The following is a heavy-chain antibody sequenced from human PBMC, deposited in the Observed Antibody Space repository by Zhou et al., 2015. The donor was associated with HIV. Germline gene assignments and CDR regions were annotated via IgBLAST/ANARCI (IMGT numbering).Heavy chain of an antibody. Sequence: QVQLVQSGAEVKKPGSSVKVSCKASGGTFSSYAISWVRQAPGQGLEWMGGIIPIFGTANYAQKFQGRVTITADKSTSTAYMELSSLRSEDTAVYYCASSLHSSGWHYYYGMDVWGQGTTVTVSS. CDR3: ASSLHSSGWHYYYGMDV. CDR2: IIPIFGTA. J-gene: IGHJ6*02. D-gene: IGHD6-19*01. CDR1: GGTFSSYA. V-gene: IGHV1-69*06.